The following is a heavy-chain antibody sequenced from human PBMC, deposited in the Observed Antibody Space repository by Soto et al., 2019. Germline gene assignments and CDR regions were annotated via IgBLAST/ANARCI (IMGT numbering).Heavy chain of an antibody. D-gene: IGHD6-13*01. J-gene: IGHJ5*02. CDR1: GGTFSSYA. Sequence: QVQLVQSGAEVKKPGSSVKVSCMASGGTFSSYAISWVRQAPGQGLEWMGGIIPIFGTANYAQKFQGRVTITADESTSTAYMELSSLRSEDTAVYYCARVNGSSSHNWFDPWGQGTLVTVSS. CDR2: IIPIFGTA. V-gene: IGHV1-69*01. CDR3: ARVNGSSSHNWFDP.